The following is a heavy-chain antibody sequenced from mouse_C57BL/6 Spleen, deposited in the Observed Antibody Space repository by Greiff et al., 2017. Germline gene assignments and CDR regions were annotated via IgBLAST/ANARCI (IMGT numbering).Heavy chain of an antibody. V-gene: IGHV1-4*01. J-gene: IGHJ3*01. Sequence: QVQLQQSGAELARPGASVKMSCKASGYTFTSYTMPWVKQRPGQGLEWIGYINPSSGYTNYNQKFKDKDTLTVDTSSSTAYMQLSSLTSEDSAVYYCAISNLANLGWFAYWGQGTLVTVSA. CDR1: GYTFTSYT. D-gene: IGHD3-1*01. CDR2: INPSSGYT. CDR3: AISNLANLGWFAY.